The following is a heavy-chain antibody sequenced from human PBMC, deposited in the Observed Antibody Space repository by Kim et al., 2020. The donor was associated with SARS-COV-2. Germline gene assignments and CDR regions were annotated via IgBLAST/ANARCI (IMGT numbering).Heavy chain of an antibody. D-gene: IGHD2-21*01. V-gene: IGHV3-30*18. J-gene: IGHJ6*03. CDR3: AKGVVGRDCSDGECTETTYYMDV. Sequence: GGSLRLSCAASGFTFSSYGMHWVRQGPGKGLEWVAFTSYDGSNKFYGDSVKGRFTISRDNSKNTLYLQMNSLRAEDTAVYYCAKGVVGRDCSDGECTETTYYMDVWGKETTVTVSS. CDR2: TSYDGSNK. CDR1: GFTFSSYG.